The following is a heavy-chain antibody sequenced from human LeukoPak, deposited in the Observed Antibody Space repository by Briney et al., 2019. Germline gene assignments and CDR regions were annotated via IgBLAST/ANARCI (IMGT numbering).Heavy chain of an antibody. J-gene: IGHJ6*02. V-gene: IGHV3-74*01. CDR1: GFTFSSYW. CDR2: INSDGSSA. Sequence: GGSLRLSCAASGFTFSSYWMHWVRQAPGKGLVWVSRINSDGSSASYADSVKGRFTISRDNAKNTLYLQMNSLRAEDTAVYYCARGESGVIAVAGAMDVWGQGTTVTVSS. D-gene: IGHD6-19*01. CDR3: ARGESGVIAVAGAMDV.